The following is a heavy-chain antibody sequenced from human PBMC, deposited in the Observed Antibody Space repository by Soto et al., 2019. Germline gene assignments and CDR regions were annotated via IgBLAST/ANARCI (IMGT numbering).Heavy chain of an antibody. D-gene: IGHD6-6*01. J-gene: IGHJ6*02. V-gene: IGHV3-23*01. CDR1: GFTFSSYA. CDR2: ISGSGGST. CDR3: ANVAARPDGRRKYYYGMDV. Sequence: GGSLRLSCAASGFTFSSYAMSWVRQAPGKGLEWVSAISGSGGSTYYADSVKGRFTISRDNSKNTLYLQMNSLRAEDTAVYYCANVAARPDGRRKYYYGMDVWGQGTTVTVYS.